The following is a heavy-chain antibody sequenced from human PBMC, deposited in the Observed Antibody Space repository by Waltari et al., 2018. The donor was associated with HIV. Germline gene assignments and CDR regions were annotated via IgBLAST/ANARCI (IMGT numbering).Heavy chain of an antibody. CDR3: AREMATSLRAFDI. D-gene: IGHD5-12*01. J-gene: IGHJ3*02. CDR2: INPNSGGT. Sequence: QVQLVQSGAEVKKPGASVKVSCKASGYTFTGYYMPWVRKAPGQGLEWMGRINPNSGGTNYAQKFQGRVTMTRDTSISTAYMELSRLRSDDTAVYYCAREMATSLRAFDIWGQGTMVTVSS. V-gene: IGHV1-2*06. CDR1: GYTFTGYY.